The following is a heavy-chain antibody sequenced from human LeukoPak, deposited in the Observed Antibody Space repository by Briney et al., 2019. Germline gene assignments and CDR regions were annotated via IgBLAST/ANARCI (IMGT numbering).Heavy chain of an antibody. V-gene: IGHV1-18*01. CDR1: GYTFTNYD. CDR2: ISAYNGNI. J-gene: IGHJ4*02. Sequence: ASVKVSCKASGYTFTNYDISWVRQAPGQGLEWMGWISAYNGNINYAQNFQGRVTMTTDTSTSTAYMELRSLRSDDTAVYYCARGRYCSSTSCSPSLYFDFWGQGTLVTVSS. CDR3: ARGRYCSSTSCSPSLYFDF. D-gene: IGHD2-2*01.